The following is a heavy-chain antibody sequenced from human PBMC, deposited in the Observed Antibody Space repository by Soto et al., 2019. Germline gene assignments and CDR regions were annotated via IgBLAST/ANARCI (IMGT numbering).Heavy chain of an antibody. J-gene: IGHJ4*02. CDR2: IYYSGNT. D-gene: IGHD3-10*01. CDR1: GGSINSSNYF. CDR3: ARDLRSNGFGEYYFDY. Sequence: QVQLQESGPGLVKPSQTLSLTCTVSGGSINSSNYFWTWIRQHPGEGLDWIGYIYYSGNTYYNQSLESRVTISVDTSKNQFSLKLSSVTAADTAVYYCARDLRSNGFGEYYFDYWGQGALVTVSS. V-gene: IGHV4-31*03.